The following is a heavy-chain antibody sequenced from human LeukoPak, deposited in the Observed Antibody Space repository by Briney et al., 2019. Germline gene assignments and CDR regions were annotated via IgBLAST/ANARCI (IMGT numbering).Heavy chain of an antibody. J-gene: IGHJ4*02. CDR3: ARTGTHSSGWYFDY. D-gene: IGHD6-19*01. CDR2: IYPGDSDT. CDR1: GYSFTSYW. Sequence: GESLQISCQGSGYSFTSYWIGWVRQMPGKGLERMGIIYPGDSDTRYSPSFQGQVTISADKSISTAYLQWTSLKASDTAMYYCARTGTHSSGWYFDYWGQGTLVTVSS. V-gene: IGHV5-51*01.